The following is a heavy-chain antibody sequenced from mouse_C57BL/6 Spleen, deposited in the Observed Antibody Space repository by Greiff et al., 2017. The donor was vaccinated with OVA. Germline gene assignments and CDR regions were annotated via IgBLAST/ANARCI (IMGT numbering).Heavy chain of an antibody. J-gene: IGHJ2*01. CDR1: GYAFNSSW. CDR3: ASTVVATDYLDD. V-gene: IGHV1-82*01. Sequence: VKLQQSGPELVKPGASVKISCKASGYAFNSSWMNWVKQRPGKGLEWIGRIYPGDGDTNYNGKFKGKATLTADKSTSTAYMQLSSLTSEDSAVYFCASTVVATDYLDDWGQGTTLTVTS. D-gene: IGHD1-1*01. CDR2: IYPGDGDT.